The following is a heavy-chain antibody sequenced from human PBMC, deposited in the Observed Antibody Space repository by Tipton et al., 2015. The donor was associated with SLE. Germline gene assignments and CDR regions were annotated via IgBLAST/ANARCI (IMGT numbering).Heavy chain of an antibody. CDR3: ARGDYDFWSGPWYWFDP. J-gene: IGHJ5*02. D-gene: IGHD3-3*01. V-gene: IGHV4-4*08. CDR1: GGSISGYY. CDR2: IYTSGST. Sequence: GLVKPSEPLSLTCTVSGGSISGYYWTWIRQPPGKGLQWIGRIYTSGSTSYNPSLKSRVAISVDTSKNQFSLKLSSVTAADTAVYYCARGDYDFWSGPWYWFDPWGQGTLVTVSS.